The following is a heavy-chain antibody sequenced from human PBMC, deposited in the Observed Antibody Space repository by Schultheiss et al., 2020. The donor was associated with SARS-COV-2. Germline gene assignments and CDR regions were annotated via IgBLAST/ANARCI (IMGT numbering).Heavy chain of an antibody. D-gene: IGHD1-26*01. CDR3: ARGAWDVGYFQH. Sequence: SETLSLTCAVYGGSFSGYYWSWSRQPPGKGLEWIGEINHSGSTNYNPSLKSRVTISVDTSKNQFALKLSSVTAADTAVYYCARGAWDVGYFQHWGQGTLVTVSS. CDR2: INHSGST. CDR1: GGSFSGYY. V-gene: IGHV4-34*01. J-gene: IGHJ1*01.